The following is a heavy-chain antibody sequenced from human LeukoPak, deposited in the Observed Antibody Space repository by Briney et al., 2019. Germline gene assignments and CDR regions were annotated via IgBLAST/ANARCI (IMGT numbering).Heavy chain of an antibody. CDR2: IYYSGST. J-gene: IGHJ4*02. V-gene: IGHV4-59*01. Sequence: SETLSLTCTVSGGSISSYYWSWIRQPPGKGLEWIGYIYYSGSTNYNPSLKSRVTISVDTSKNQFSLKLSSVTAADTAVYYCARAEGIAAAPFDYWGQGTLVTVSS. D-gene: IGHD6-13*01. CDR3: ARAEGIAAAPFDY. CDR1: GGSISSYY.